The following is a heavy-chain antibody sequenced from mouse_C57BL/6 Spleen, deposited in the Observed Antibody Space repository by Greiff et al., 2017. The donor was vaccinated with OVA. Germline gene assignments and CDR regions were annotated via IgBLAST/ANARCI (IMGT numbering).Heavy chain of an antibody. V-gene: IGHV5-17*01. Sequence: EVQRVESGGGLVKPGGSLKLSCAASGYTFSDYGMQWVRQAPEHGLEWVAYISSGSSSIYYADKVKGRFTITRANAENTLFLQMTSVRSEDTDIDYCSSDEDAMDYWGQGTSVTVSS. J-gene: IGHJ4*01. D-gene: IGHD2-3*01. CDR3: SSDEDAMDY. CDR1: GYTFSDYG. CDR2: ISSGSSSI.